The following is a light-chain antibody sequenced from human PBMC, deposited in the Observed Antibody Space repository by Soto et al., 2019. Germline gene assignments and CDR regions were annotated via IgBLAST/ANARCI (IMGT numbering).Light chain of an antibody. CDR1: QSINIY. V-gene: IGKV1-39*01. CDR2: AAS. Sequence: DFQLTQSPSSLSASVGDRVTIACRAGQSINIYLNWYQHKPGEAPKLLISAASSLQSGVPSRFSGSGFGTDFTLIISSLQPEDFATYHCQQYYTTPTFGQGTKVEIK. CDR3: QQYYTTPT. J-gene: IGKJ1*01.